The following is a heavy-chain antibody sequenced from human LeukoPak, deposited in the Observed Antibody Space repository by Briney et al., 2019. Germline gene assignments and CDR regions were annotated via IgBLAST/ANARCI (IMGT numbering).Heavy chain of an antibody. D-gene: IGHD3-22*01. J-gene: IGHJ4*02. Sequence: PGGSLRLSCAASGFTFSPYAMHWVHQAPGKGLEWVAVISYDGSNTYYADTVKGRFTISRDNSKNTLYLQMNSLRTEDTAVYYCARTVKWLSPHFDYWGQGTLVTVSS. V-gene: IGHV3-30-3*01. CDR1: GFTFSPYA. CDR2: ISYDGSNT. CDR3: ARTVKWLSPHFDY.